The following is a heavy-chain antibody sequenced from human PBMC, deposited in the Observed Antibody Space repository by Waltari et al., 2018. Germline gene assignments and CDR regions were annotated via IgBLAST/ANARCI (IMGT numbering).Heavy chain of an antibody. Sequence: QLQLQESGPGLVKPSATLSLTCTVSGGSISSSSYYWGWIRQPPGKGLEWIGSIYYSGSTYYNPYLKSRVTISVDTSKNQFSLKLSSVTAADTAVYYCARVAPPRYWFDPWGQGTLVTVSS. CDR3: ARVAPPRYWFDP. CDR1: GGSISSSSYY. J-gene: IGHJ5*02. V-gene: IGHV4-39*07. CDR2: IYYSGST.